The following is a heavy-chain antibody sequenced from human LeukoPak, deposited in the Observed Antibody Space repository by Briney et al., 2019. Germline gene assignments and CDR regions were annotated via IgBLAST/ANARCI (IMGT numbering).Heavy chain of an antibody. D-gene: IGHD3-22*01. CDR3: AREISYDSSGYRVYYFDY. CDR2: IIPIFGTA. V-gene: IGHV1-69*05. Sequence: GASVKVSCKASGGTFSSYAISWVRQAPGQGLEWMGGIIPIFGTANYAQKFQGRVTITTDESTSTAYMELSSLRSEDTAVYYCAREISYDSSGYRVYYFDYWGQGTLVTVSS. J-gene: IGHJ4*02. CDR1: GGTFSSYA.